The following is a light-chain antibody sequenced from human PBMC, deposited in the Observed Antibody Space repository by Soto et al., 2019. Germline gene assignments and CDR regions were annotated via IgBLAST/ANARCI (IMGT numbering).Light chain of an antibody. V-gene: IGLV2-14*01. CDR2: EVS. CDR3: NSYTSSTAYV. Sequence: QSVLTQPASVSGSPGQSITISCTGASXDVGRYSYVSWYQLHPGKAPKLIIYEVSNRPSGVSNRFSGSKSGNTASLTISGLRAEDEADYYCNSYTSSTAYVFGTGTKVTVL. J-gene: IGLJ1*01. CDR1: SXDVGRYSY.